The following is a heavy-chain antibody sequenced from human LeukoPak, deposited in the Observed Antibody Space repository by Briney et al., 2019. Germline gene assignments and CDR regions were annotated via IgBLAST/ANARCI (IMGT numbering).Heavy chain of an antibody. CDR3: TTPHGGDRGGYDY. D-gene: IGHD3-10*01. CDR2: IRSKAYGATT. V-gene: IGHV3-49*03. CDR1: GFTFGDSA. Sequence: PGGSLRLSCTASGFTFGDSAMSWFRQAPGKGLEWVGFIRSKAYGATTDYAAPVKGRFTISRDDSRNTLYLQMSSLKTEDTAVYYCTTPHGGDRGGYDYWGQGTLVTVSS. J-gene: IGHJ4*02.